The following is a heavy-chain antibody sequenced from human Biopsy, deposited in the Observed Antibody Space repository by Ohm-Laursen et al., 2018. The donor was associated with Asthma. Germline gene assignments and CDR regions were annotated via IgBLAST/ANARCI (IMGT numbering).Heavy chain of an antibody. Sequence: SLRLSCSASGFTFDDYAMHWVRQAPGKGLEWVSGISWNSGSIGYADSVKGRFTISRDNSKNTLYLQMNSLRAEDTAVYYCAKDRDYDILTGPPGFDYWGQGTLVTVSS. CDR3: AKDRDYDILTGPPGFDY. CDR2: ISWNSGSI. D-gene: IGHD3-9*01. CDR1: GFTFDDYA. J-gene: IGHJ4*02. V-gene: IGHV3-9*01.